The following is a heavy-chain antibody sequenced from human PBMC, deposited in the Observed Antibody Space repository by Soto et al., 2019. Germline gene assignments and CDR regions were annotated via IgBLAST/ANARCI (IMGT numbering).Heavy chain of an antibody. CDR3: AQTLIPMIVVAPQAFDI. CDR1: GGTFSSYT. Sequence: QVQLVQSGAEVKKPGSSVKVSCKASGGTFSSYTISWVRQAPGQGLEWMGRIIPILGIANYAQKFQGRVTITADKSTSTAYMELSSLRSEDTAVYYCAQTLIPMIVVAPQAFDIWGQGTMVTVSS. J-gene: IGHJ3*02. D-gene: IGHD3-22*01. CDR2: IIPILGIA. V-gene: IGHV1-69*02.